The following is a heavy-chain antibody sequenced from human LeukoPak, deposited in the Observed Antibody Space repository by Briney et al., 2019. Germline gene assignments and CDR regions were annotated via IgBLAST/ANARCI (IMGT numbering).Heavy chain of an antibody. D-gene: IGHD2-15*01. V-gene: IGHV3-30*02. Sequence: SGGSLRLSCAASGFTFSDYYMHWVRQAPGKGLEWVAFIRYDGSNKYYADSVKGRFTISRDNSKNTLYLQMNSLRAEDTAVYYCAKVHLGYCSGGSCYHFDYWGQGTLVTVSS. CDR3: AKVHLGYCSGGSCYHFDY. CDR2: IRYDGSNK. CDR1: GFTFSDYY. J-gene: IGHJ4*02.